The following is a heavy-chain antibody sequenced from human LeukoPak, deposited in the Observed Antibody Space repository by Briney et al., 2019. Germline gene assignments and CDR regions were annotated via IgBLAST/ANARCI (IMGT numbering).Heavy chain of an antibody. CDR3: ARETKQWLPPGY. Sequence: ASVKVSCKASGYTFTGYYMHWVRQAPGQGRKWMGWINPNSGGTNYAQKFQGRVTMTRDTSINTAYMELSRLRSDDTAVYYCARETKQWLPPGYWGQGTLVTVSS. CDR2: INPNSGGT. D-gene: IGHD6-19*01. V-gene: IGHV1-2*02. J-gene: IGHJ4*02. CDR1: GYTFTGYY.